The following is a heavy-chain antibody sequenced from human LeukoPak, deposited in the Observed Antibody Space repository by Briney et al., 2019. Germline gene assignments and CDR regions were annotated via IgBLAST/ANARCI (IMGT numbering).Heavy chain of an antibody. V-gene: IGHV3-74*03. CDR2: INTDGSST. D-gene: IGHD3-16*02. CDR3: VRGYTIGPGGY. J-gene: IGHJ4*02. CDR1: GFSFSTYW. Sequence: GGSLRLSCVASGFSFSTYWMHWVRQAPGKGLVWVSRINTDGSSTTYADTVKGRFTISRDNAKNTLHLQMNSLRVEDTAVYYCVRGYTIGPGGYWGQGTLVTVSS.